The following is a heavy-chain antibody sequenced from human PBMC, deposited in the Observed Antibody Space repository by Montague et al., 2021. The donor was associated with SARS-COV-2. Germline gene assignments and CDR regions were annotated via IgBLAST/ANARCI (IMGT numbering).Heavy chain of an antibody. J-gene: IGHJ5*02. Sequence: TLSLACTVSGGSISSGGYYWSWICQHPGKGLEWIGYIYYSGSTYYXXXLKSRVTISVDTSKNQFSLKLSSVTAADTAVYYCARATRSIVVLNWFDPWGQGTLVTVSS. CDR1: GGSISSGGYY. CDR2: IYYSGST. V-gene: IGHV4-31*03. CDR3: ARATRSIVVLNWFDP. D-gene: IGHD3-22*01.